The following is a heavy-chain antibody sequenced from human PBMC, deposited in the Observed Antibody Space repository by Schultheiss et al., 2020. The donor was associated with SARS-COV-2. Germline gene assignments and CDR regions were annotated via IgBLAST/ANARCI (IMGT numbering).Heavy chain of an antibody. J-gene: IGHJ4*02. CDR2: INHSGST. V-gene: IGHV4-34*01. CDR1: GGSFSGYY. CDR3: ASLGSSGWYPDY. Sequence: SETLSLTCAVYGGSFSGYYWSWIRQHPGKGLEWIGEINHSGSTNYNPSLKSRVTISVDTSKNQFSLKLSSVTAADTAVYYCASLGSSGWYPDYWGQGTLVTVSS. D-gene: IGHD6-19*01.